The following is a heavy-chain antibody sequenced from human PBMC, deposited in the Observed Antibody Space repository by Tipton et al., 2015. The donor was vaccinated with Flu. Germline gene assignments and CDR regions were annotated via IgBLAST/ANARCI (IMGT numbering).Heavy chain of an antibody. CDR1: GYRFTDYW. V-gene: IGHV5-51*01. Sequence: QLVQSGAEVRKSGESLKISCKGSGYRFTDYWIGWVRQMPGKGLEWMGLINPGDSDSRYSPSFEGQVTMSVDNSNSAAYLQWSSLKASDTGIYYCALGGSSWNTYDAFDMWGQGTMVSVSS. CDR3: ALGGSSWNTYDAFDM. CDR2: INPGDSDS. D-gene: IGHD6-13*01. J-gene: IGHJ3*02.